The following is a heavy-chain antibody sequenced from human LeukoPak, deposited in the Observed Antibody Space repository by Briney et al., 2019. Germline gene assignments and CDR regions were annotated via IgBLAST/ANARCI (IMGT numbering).Heavy chain of an antibody. CDR3: ARAPEWLIFDY. CDR1: GFTVSSNY. D-gene: IGHD6-19*01. CDR2: IYSGGST. J-gene: IGHJ4*02. V-gene: IGHV3-53*04. Sequence: PGGSLRLSCAASGFTVSSNYMSWVRQAPGKGLEWVSVIYSGGSTYYADSMKGRFTISRHNSKNTLYLQMNSLRAEDTAVYYCARAPEWLIFDYWGEGTLVTVSS.